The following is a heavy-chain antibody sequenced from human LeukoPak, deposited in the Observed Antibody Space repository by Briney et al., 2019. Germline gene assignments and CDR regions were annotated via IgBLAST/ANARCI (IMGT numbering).Heavy chain of an antibody. Sequence: PSETLSLTCTVSGGSISSGDYYWSWIRQPPGKGLEWIGYNYYSGSTYYNPSLKSRVTISVDTSKNQFSLKLSSVTAADTAVYYCARDQGYWYFDLWGRGTLVTVSS. J-gene: IGHJ2*01. CDR1: GGSISSGDYY. CDR2: NYYSGST. V-gene: IGHV4-30-4*08. CDR3: ARDQGYWYFDL.